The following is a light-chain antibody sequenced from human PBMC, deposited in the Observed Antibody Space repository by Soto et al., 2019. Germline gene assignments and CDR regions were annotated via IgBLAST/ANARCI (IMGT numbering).Light chain of an antibody. CDR1: SGYSTYA. CDR2: INYDGTH. J-gene: IGLJ3*02. Sequence: QSVLPQSPSASASLGASVKLTCTLSSGYSTYAIAWHQQQSEKGPRFLMKINYDGTHSKGDGFFDRFSGSSSGAERHLTISSLQSEDEADYYCQSLDTGIQVFGGGTKLTVL. V-gene: IGLV4-69*01. CDR3: QSLDTGIQV.